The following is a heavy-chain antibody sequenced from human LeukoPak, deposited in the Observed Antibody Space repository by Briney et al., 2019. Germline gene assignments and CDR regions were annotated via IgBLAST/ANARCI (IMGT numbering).Heavy chain of an antibody. V-gene: IGHV3-33*01. CDR1: GVTFSNFG. J-gene: IGHJ4*02. D-gene: IGHD6-13*01. Sequence: TGRSLRPSCAASGVTFSNFGMHWVRQAPAKGLEWVALIWYDGSNKYYADSVKGRFTISRDNSKNTLYLQMNSLRAEDTALYYCARVSGRSSEVLWYYSSRSWYSDSWSQGTLVTVSS. CDR3: ARVSGRSSEVLWYYSSRSWYSDS. CDR2: IWYDGSNK.